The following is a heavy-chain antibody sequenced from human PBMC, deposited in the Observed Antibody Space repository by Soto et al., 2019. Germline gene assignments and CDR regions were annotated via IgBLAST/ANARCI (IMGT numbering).Heavy chain of an antibody. CDR1: GFSFSNYA. CDR2: ISSDGGVK. J-gene: IGHJ4*02. CDR3: AREGLVGTPRYFDS. V-gene: IGHV3-30-3*01. D-gene: IGHD2-21*02. Sequence: PGGSLRLSCAASGFSFSNYAMHWVRQAPGKGLEWVTVISSDGGVKFYTDSVEGRFTISRDNVNNLLFLQMYSLTAEDTAVYFCAREGLVGTPRYFDSWGRGILVTVSS.